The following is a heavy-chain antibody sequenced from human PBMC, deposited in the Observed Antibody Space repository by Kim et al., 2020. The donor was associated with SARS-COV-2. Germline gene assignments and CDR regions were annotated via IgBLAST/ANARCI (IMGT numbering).Heavy chain of an antibody. J-gene: IGHJ4*02. V-gene: IGHV4-34*01. D-gene: IGHD1-26*01. CDR3: ARGSRIVGATKDFDY. Sequence: QCLKSRVTISVDTSKNQFSLKLSSVTAADTAVYYCARGSRIVGATKDFDYWGQGTLVTVSS.